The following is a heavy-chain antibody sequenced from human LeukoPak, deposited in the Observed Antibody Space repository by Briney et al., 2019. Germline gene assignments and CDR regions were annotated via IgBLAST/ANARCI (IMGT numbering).Heavy chain of an antibody. J-gene: IGHJ4*02. CDR1: GGSISSSSYY. D-gene: IGHD2-2*01. Sequence: SETLSLTCTVSGGSISSSSYYWGWIRQPPGEGLEWIGSIYYSGSTYYNPSLKSRVTISVDTSKNQFSLKLSSVTAADTAVYYCARRRVGYCSSTSCYEDDYWGQGTLVTVSS. V-gene: IGHV4-39*01. CDR3: ARRRVGYCSSTSCYEDDY. CDR2: IYYSGST.